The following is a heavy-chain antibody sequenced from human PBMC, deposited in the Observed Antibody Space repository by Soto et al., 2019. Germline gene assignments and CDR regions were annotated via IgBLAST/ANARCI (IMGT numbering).Heavy chain of an antibody. D-gene: IGHD2-2*01. CDR3: ARDSIVVVPAAYSAGDYYYGMDV. V-gene: IGHV3-53*01. CDR1: GFTVSSNY. CDR2: IYSGGST. J-gene: IGHJ6*02. Sequence: GGSLRLSCAASGFTVSSNYMSWVRQAPGKGLEWVSVIYSGGSTYYADSVKGRFTISRDNSKNTLYLQMNSLRAEDTAVYYCARDSIVVVPAAYSAGDYYYGMDVWGQGTTVTVSS.